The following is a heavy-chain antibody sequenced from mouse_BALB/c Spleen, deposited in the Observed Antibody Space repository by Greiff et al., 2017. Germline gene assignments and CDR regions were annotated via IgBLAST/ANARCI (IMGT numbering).Heavy chain of an antibody. V-gene: IGHV3-6*02. CDR1: GYSITSGYY. J-gene: IGHJ2*01. CDR2: ISYDGSN. CDR3: AREGGWLLGY. Sequence: VQLQQSGPGLVKPSQSLSLTCSVTGYSITSGYYWNWIRQFPGNKLEWMGYISYDGSNNYNPSLKNRISITRDTSKNQFFLKLNSVTTEDTATYYCAREGGWLLGYWGQGTTLTVSS. D-gene: IGHD2-3*01.